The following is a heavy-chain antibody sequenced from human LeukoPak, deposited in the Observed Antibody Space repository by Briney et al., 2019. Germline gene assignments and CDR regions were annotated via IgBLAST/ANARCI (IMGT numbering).Heavy chain of an antibody. V-gene: IGHV1-46*01. CDR2: INPSGGST. Sequence: ASVKVSCKASGYTFTSYYMHWVRQAPGQGLEWMGIINPSGGSTSYAQKFQGRVTMTRDTSTSTVYMELSSLRSEDTAVYYCAGVMGYCSGGSCSENNWFDPWGQGTLVTVSS. J-gene: IGHJ5*02. D-gene: IGHD2-15*01. CDR1: GYTFTSYY. CDR3: AGVMGYCSGGSCSENNWFDP.